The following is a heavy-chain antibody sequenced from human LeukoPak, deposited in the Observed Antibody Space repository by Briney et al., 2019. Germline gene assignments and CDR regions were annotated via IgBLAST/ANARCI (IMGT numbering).Heavy chain of an antibody. J-gene: IGHJ4*02. CDR3: AKIYGSGVIDY. D-gene: IGHD3-10*01. V-gene: IGHV1-46*01. CDR2: ISPSGGST. CDR1: GYTFTSNY. Sequence: DSVKVSCKAFGYTFTSNYMHWVRQAPGQGPEWMGVISPSGGSTTYAQKFQGRVTLTRDMTISTDYMELSRLRSDDTAVYYCAKIYGSGVIDYWGQGTLVTVSS.